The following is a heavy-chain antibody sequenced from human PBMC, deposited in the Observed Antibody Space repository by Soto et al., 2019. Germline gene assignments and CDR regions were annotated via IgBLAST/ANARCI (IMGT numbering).Heavy chain of an antibody. D-gene: IGHD5-12*01. CDR2: IYSGGST. Sequence: EVQLVESGGGLVQPGGSLRLSCAASGFTVSSNYMSWVRQAPGKGLEWVSVIYSGGSTYYADSVKGRFTISRDNSKNTLYRQMNSRRAEDTAVYYCARDALVARINEYYYYGMDVWGQGTTVTVCS. CDR3: ARDALVARINEYYYYGMDV. J-gene: IGHJ6*02. V-gene: IGHV3-66*01. CDR1: GFTVSSNY.